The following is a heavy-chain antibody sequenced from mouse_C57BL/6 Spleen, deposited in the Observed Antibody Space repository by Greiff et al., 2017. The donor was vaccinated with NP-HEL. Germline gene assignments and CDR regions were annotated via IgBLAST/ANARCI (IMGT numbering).Heavy chain of an antibody. CDR2: ISSGSSTI. V-gene: IGHV5-17*01. Sequence: VQLQQSGGGLVKPGGSLKLSCAASGFTFSDYGMHWVRQAPEKGLEWVAYISSGSSTIYYADTVKGRFTISRDNAKNTLFLQMTSLRSEDTAMYYCARGDYDAWFAYWGQGTLVTVSA. D-gene: IGHD2-4*01. CDR3: ARGDYDAWFAY. J-gene: IGHJ3*01. CDR1: GFTFSDYG.